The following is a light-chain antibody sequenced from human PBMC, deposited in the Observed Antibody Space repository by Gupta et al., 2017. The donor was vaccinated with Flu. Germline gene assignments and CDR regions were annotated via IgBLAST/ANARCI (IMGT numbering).Light chain of an antibody. J-gene: IGLJ2*01. CDR2: GKN. Sequence: SSELTQDLAVSVALGQTVRITCQGDSLRSYYASWYQQKPGQAPVLVIYGKNNRPSGIPDRFSGSSSGNTASLTITGAQAEDEADYYCNSRDSSGNHRGVFGGGTKLTVL. V-gene: IGLV3-19*01. CDR1: SLRSYY. CDR3: NSRDSSGNHRGV.